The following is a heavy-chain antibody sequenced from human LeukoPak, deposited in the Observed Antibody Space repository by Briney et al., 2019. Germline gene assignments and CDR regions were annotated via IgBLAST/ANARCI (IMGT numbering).Heavy chain of an antibody. D-gene: IGHD1-1*01. J-gene: IGHJ4*02. CDR2: IYTSGST. Sequence: SETLSLTCTVSGGSISSYYWSWIRQPPGKGLEWIGYIYTSGSTNYNPSLKSRVTISVDTSKNQFSLKLGSVTAADTAVYYCARHSNWNYYLDYWGQGTLVTVSS. V-gene: IGHV4-4*09. CDR1: GGSISSYY. CDR3: ARHSNWNYYLDY.